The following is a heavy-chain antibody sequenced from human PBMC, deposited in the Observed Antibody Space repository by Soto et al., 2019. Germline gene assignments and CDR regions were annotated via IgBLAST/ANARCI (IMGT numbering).Heavy chain of an antibody. V-gene: IGHV3-7*01. D-gene: IGHD3-3*01. CDR1: GFTFSSYW. J-gene: IGHJ4*02. CDR2: IKQDGSEK. Sequence: GGSLRLSCAASGFTFSSYWMSWVRQAPGKGLEWVANIKQDGSEKYYVDSVKGRFTISRDNAKNSLYLQMNSLRAEDTGVYYCARADFWSGYLGENFDYWGQGTLVTVSS. CDR3: ARADFWSGYLGENFDY.